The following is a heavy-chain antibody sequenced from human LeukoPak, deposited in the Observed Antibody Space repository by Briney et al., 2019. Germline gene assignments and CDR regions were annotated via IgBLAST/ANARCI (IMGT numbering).Heavy chain of an antibody. D-gene: IGHD3-3*01. CDR2: INPNSGGT. J-gene: IGHJ4*02. CDR1: GYSFTGYY. CDR3: ARDYDTIFGVLIPFDY. Sequence: ASVKVSCKAAGYSFTGYYLRGVRQAPGQGLEWMGWINPNSGGTNYAQKFQGRVSMTRDTSINTAYVELNRLRPDDTAVYFCARDYDTIFGVLIPFDYWGQGTLTTVAS. V-gene: IGHV1-2*02.